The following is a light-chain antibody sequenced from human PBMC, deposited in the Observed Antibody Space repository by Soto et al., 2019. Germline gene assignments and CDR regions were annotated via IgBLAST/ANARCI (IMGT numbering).Light chain of an antibody. Sequence: EIVLTQSPGTLSLSPGETANLSCRTSQTISRDDLAWYQQRPGQAPRLLVSATSRRATGIPDRFNGYGSGTDFTLTISSLEPEDFGVYYCYQYYSSPHTFGPGTRVDIK. J-gene: IGKJ3*01. CDR2: ATS. CDR3: YQYYSSPHT. V-gene: IGKV3-20*01. CDR1: QTISRDD.